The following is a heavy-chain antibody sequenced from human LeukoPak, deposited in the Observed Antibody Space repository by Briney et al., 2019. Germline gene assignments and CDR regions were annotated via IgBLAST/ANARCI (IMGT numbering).Heavy chain of an antibody. CDR2: INHSGST. CDR3: ARVVVITQRGAFDI. J-gene: IGHJ3*02. D-gene: IGHD3-22*01. V-gene: IGHV4-34*01. CDR1: GGSFSGYY. Sequence: PSETLSLTCAVYGGSFSGYYWSWIRQPPGKGLEWIGEINHSGSTNYNPPLKSRVTISVDTSKNQFSLKLSSVTAADTAVYYCARVVVITQRGAFDIWGQGTMVTVSS.